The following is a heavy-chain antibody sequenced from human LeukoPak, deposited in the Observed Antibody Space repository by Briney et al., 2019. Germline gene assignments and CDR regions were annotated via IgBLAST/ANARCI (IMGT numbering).Heavy chain of an antibody. CDR1: GFTSGSYW. CDR3: ARGMLSSAGYHWYYYMDV. D-gene: IGHD3-3*01. Sequence: HPGVSLRLSCAASGFTSGSYWMHWVRQAPGKGPEWVARIDDDGTDTHYAVSVKGRFTISRDNAKNTLYLQMNSLRGEDTAVYYCARGMLSSAGYHWYYYMDVWGKGAMVTVSS. V-gene: IGHV3-74*01. J-gene: IGHJ6*03. CDR2: IDDDGTDT.